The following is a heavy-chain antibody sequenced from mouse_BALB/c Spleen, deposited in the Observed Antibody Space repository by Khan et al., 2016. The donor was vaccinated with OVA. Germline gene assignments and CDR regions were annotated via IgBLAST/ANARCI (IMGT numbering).Heavy chain of an antibody. J-gene: IGHJ3*01. D-gene: IGHD2-1*01. Sequence: EVELVESGGALVKPGGSLKLSCAASGFTFSTYAMSWVRQTPEKRLEWVATINSDGDYTYYLDSVTGRFTISRDNAKNTLYLQMSSLRSEDTAMYYCSRSPYGNFAYWGQGTLVTVSA. CDR1: GFTFSTYA. CDR3: SRSPYGNFAY. CDR2: INSDGDYT. V-gene: IGHV5-9-3*01.